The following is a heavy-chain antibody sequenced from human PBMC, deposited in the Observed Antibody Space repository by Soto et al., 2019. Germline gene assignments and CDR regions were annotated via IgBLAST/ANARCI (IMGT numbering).Heavy chain of an antibody. CDR2: MYYSGTT. V-gene: IGHV4-39*01. D-gene: IGHD6-25*01. J-gene: IGHJ5*02. CDR1: GGSISSSDFY. CDR3: AVVDSTGNWFDP. Sequence: SETLSLTCTVSGGSISSSDFYWGWLRQTPGKGLEFIGSMYYSGTTYYNPPLKSRVTISVDTSKNQFTLKLISVTAADTAVYYCAVVDSTGNWFDPWGEGALVTVSS.